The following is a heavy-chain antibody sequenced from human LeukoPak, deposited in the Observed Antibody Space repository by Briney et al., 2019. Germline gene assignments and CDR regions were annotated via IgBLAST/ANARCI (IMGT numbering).Heavy chain of an antibody. CDR1: GFTFSSYG. V-gene: IGHV3-23*01. D-gene: IGHD2-15*01. CDR2: ISGSGGST. CDR3: AKNSGGTCYSHLDY. Sequence: PGGSLRLSCAASGFTFSSYGMTWARQAPGKGLEWVSGISGSGGSTNYEDSVKGRFTISRDNSKNTLYLQMNSLRAEDTAVYYCAKNSGGTCYSHLDYWGQGTLVTVSS. J-gene: IGHJ4*02.